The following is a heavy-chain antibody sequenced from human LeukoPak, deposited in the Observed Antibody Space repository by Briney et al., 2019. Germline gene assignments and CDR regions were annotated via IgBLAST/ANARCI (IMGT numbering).Heavy chain of an antibody. CDR3: ARVGGSSSILSAFDI. D-gene: IGHD6-6*01. CDR2: FDPEDGET. J-gene: IGHJ3*02. V-gene: IGHV1-24*01. CDR1: GYTLTELS. Sequence: ASVKVSCKVSGYTLTELSMHWVRQAPGKGLEWMGGFDPEDGETIYAQKFQGRVTMTEDTSTDTAYMELSSLRSEDTAVYYCARVGGSSSILSAFDIWGQGTMVTVSS.